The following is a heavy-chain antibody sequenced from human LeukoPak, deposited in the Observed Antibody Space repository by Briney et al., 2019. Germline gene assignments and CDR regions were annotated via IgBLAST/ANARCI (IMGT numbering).Heavy chain of an antibody. CDR3: ARLSPPNSVLWFGDGDFFDY. Sequence: SETLSLTCTVSGASITIGAESYHWGWIRQPPGKGLEWIGTIYYTGISYYNPSLESRVTSSLDTSKNQFSLKLSSVTAADTAVYYCARLSPPNSVLWFGDGDFFDYWGQGTLVTVSS. J-gene: IGHJ4*02. CDR1: GASITIGAESYH. D-gene: IGHD3-10*01. CDR2: IYYTGIS. V-gene: IGHV4-39*01.